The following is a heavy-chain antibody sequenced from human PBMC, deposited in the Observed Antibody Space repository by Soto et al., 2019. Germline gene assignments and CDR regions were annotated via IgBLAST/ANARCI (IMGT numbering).Heavy chain of an antibody. Sequence: LRLSCAASGFTFSSYAMSWVRQAPGKGLEWVSAISGSGGSTYYADSVKGRFTISRDNSKNTLYLQMNSLRAEDTAVYYCAKGRSGSIFYYFDYWGQGTLVTVSS. CDR2: ISGSGGST. V-gene: IGHV3-23*01. D-gene: IGHD3-10*01. CDR3: AKGRSGSIFYYFDY. J-gene: IGHJ4*02. CDR1: GFTFSSYA.